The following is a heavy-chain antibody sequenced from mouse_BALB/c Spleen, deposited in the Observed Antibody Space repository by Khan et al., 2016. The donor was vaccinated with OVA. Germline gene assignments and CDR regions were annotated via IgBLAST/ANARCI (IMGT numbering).Heavy chain of an antibody. CDR1: GYTFTSNT. CDR3: ARRTTGYAMDF. D-gene: IGHD2-14*01. V-gene: IGHV1-4*01. CDR2: INPRSSYT. Sequence: QIQLVRSGAELARPGASVKMSCKASGYTFTSNTMHWVKKRPGQGLEWIGYINPRSSYTNYNQKFKDKATLTADKSSSTAYMQLSSLTSEDSAVYYCARRTTGYAMDFWGQGTSVTVSS. J-gene: IGHJ4*01.